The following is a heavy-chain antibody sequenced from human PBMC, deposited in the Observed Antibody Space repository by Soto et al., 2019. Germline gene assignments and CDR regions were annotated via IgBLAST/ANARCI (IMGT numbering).Heavy chain of an antibody. Sequence: EVQLVESGGGLVQPGGALRLSCVASGFTFSSYWMSWVRQAPGKGLERVANIKQDGSDKYYVDSVKGRFTISRDNAKNSLYLQMNSLGAEDTAVYYCARDYYASGSHDYWGQGTLVTVSS. V-gene: IGHV3-7*01. CDR1: GFTFSSYW. CDR2: IKQDGSDK. J-gene: IGHJ4*02. D-gene: IGHD3-10*01. CDR3: ARDYYASGSHDY.